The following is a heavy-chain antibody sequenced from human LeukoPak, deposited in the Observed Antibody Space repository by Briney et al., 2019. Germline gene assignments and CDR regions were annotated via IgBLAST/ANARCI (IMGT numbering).Heavy chain of an antibody. CDR2: IYHSGST. V-gene: IGHV4-38-2*02. CDR1: GYSISSGYY. CDR3: ARGAYYYDSSGYVY. J-gene: IGHJ4*02. D-gene: IGHD3-22*01. Sequence: SETLSLTCTVSGYSISSGYYWGWIRQPPGKGLEWIGSIYHSGSTYYNPSLKSRVTISVDTSKNQFSLKLSSVTAADTAVYYCARGAYYYDSSGYVYWGQGTLVTVSS.